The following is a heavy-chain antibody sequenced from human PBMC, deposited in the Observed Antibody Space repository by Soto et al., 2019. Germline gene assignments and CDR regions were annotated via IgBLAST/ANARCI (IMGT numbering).Heavy chain of an antibody. CDR2: INAGNGNT. CDR1: GYTVTSYA. V-gene: IGHV1-3*05. Sequence: QVQLVQSGAEEKKPGASVKVSCKASGYTVTSYAMHWVSQAPGQRREWMGWINAGNGNTKYSQKFQGRVTITRDTSASTAYMELSSLKSEDTAVYCCAIAWVVVTAPGYWGQGTLVTVSS. D-gene: IGHD2-21*02. CDR3: AIAWVVVTAPGY. J-gene: IGHJ4*01.